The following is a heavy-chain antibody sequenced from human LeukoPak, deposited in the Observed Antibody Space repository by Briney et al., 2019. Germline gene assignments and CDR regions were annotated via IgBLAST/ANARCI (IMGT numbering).Heavy chain of an antibody. V-gene: IGHV4-59*01. J-gene: IGHJ4*02. CDR3: ARGLYSSSWYDY. CDR2: IYYSGST. D-gene: IGHD6-13*01. CDR1: GGPISSYY. Sequence: PSETLSLTCTVSGGPISSYYWSWIRQPPGKGLEWIGYIYYSGSTNYNPSLKSRVTISVDTSKNQFSLKLSSVTAADTAVYYCARGLYSSSWYDYWGQGTLVTVSS.